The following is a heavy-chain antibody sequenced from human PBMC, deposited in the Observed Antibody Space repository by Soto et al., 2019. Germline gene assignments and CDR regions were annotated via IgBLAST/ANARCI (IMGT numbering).Heavy chain of an antibody. CDR2: ISSDGNHK. D-gene: IGHD1-26*01. Sequence: QVQLVESGGGVVQPGRSQRLSCAASGFTVSAYTMHWVRQAPGRGLEWVAVISSDGNHKYYTDSVKGRFTISRDTSTNTLYLQMNSLRAEDTAVYYCARWEQPLFDYWGQGTLVTVSS. J-gene: IGHJ4*02. V-gene: IGHV3-30-3*01. CDR3: ARWEQPLFDY. CDR1: GFTVSAYT.